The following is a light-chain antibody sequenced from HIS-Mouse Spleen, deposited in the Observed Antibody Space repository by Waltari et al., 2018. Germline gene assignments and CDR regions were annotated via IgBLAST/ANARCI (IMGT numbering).Light chain of an antibody. V-gene: IGLV2-23*01. CDR2: EGS. CDR3: CSYAGSSTDVV. Sequence: QSALTQPASVSGSPGQSITISCTGTSSDVGSYNLVSWYQQPPGKAPKLMIYEGSKRPPSVSQRFSGSNPGNTASLTISGLQAEDDADYYCCSYAGSSTDVVFGGGTKLTVL. CDR1: SSDVGSYNL. J-gene: IGLJ2*01.